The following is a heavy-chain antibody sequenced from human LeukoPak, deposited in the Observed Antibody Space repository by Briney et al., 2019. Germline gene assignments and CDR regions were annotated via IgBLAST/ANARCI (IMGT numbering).Heavy chain of an antibody. CDR3: AKGAYDYIEMGYFDY. CDR1: GFSLTNFA. J-gene: IGHJ4*02. D-gene: IGHD5-12*01. CDR2: IIGSSGDT. V-gene: IGHV3-23*01. Sequence: GGSLRLSCAASGFSLTNFAMSWVRQASGKGLEWVSLIIGSSGDTFYADSVKGRFTISRDNSKNRLYLQMNSLRAEDTALYYCAKGAYDYIEMGYFDYWGQGTLVTVSS.